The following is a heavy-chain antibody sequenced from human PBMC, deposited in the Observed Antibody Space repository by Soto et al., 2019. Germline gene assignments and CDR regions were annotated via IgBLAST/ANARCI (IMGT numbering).Heavy chain of an antibody. CDR1: GGTFSSYT. CDR3: AREDSSPREGYCSRTSCYEFAY. D-gene: IGHD2-2*01. J-gene: IGHJ4*02. CDR2: IITILGIA. Sequence: ASVKVSCQAPGGTFSSYTLSWVRQAPGQGLEWRGRIITILGIANYAQKFQGRVTITADKSTSTAYMELSSLRSEDTAVYYCAREDSSPREGYCSRTSCYEFAYWGQGTLVTVSS. V-gene: IGHV1-69*04.